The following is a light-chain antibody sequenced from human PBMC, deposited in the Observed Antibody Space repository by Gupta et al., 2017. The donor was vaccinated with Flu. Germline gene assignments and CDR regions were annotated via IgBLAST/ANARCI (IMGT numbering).Light chain of an antibody. CDR2: EDN. CDR1: GGSIASNF. CDR3: QSYDSSNHVV. V-gene: IGLV6-57*01. Sequence: NFMLTQPHSVSESPGKTVTISCTRRGGSIASNFVQWFQQRPGSSPTTVIYEDNQRPSGFPDRFSGSIDSSSNSASLTISGLKTEDDADYYCQSYDSSNHVVFGGGTKLTVL. J-gene: IGLJ2*01.